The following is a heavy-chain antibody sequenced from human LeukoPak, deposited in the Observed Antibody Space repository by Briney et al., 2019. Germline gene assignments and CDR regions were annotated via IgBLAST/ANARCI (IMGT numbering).Heavy chain of an antibody. V-gene: IGHV3-21*01. D-gene: IGHD4-23*01. Sequence: GGSLRLSCAASGFTFSSYSINWVRQAPGKGLEWVSSISSSSGYIYYADSVKGRFTISRDNAKNSLYLQMNSLRAEDTAVYYCARVLLTVVPAFGYWGQGTLVTVSS. J-gene: IGHJ4*02. CDR1: GFTFSSYS. CDR2: ISSSSGYI. CDR3: ARVLLTVVPAFGY.